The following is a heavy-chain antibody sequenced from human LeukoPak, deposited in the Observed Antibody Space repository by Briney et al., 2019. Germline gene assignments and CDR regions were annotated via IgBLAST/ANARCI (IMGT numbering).Heavy chain of an antibody. CDR2: IYYSGST. CDR1: GGSVSSGSYY. CDR3: ARDHSGLDSGGWYFDL. J-gene: IGHJ2*01. V-gene: IGHV4-61*01. D-gene: IGHD6-19*01. Sequence: PSETLSLTCTVSGGSVSSGSYYWSWIRQPPGKGLEWIGYIYYSGSTNYNPSLKSRVTMSVDTSKNQFSLKLSSVTAADTAVYYCARDHSGLDSGGWYFDLWGRGTLVTVSS.